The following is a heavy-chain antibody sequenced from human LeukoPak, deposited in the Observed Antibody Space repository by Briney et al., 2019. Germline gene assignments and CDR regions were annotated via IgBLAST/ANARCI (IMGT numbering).Heavy chain of an antibody. Sequence: PSETLSLTCTVSGGSISSYFWSWIRQPPGKGLEWIGYIYTSGSTNYNPSLKSRVTMSVDTSKNRFSLKLSSVTAADTAVYYCARLVPGVTTHTGYYGSGSYRYFDYWGQGTLVTVSS. J-gene: IGHJ4*02. CDR2: IYTSGST. V-gene: IGHV4-4*08. D-gene: IGHD3-10*01. CDR3: ARLVPGVTTHTGYYGSGSYRYFDY. CDR1: GGSISSYF.